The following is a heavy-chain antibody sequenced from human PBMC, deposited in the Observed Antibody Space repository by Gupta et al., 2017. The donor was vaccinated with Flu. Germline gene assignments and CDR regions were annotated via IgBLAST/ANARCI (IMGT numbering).Heavy chain of an antibody. J-gene: IGHJ2*01. V-gene: IGHV3-21*01. CDR2: ISSSSSYI. CDR3: ARVPVDSSGYSDYELWYFDL. CDR1: GFTFSSYS. Sequence: EVQLVESGGGLVKPGGSLRLSCAASGFTFSSYSMNWVRQAPGKGLEWVSSISSSSSYIYYADSVKGRFTISRDNAKNSLYLQMNSLRAEDTAVYYCARVPVDSSGYSDYELWYFDLWGRGSLVTVSS. D-gene: IGHD3-22*01.